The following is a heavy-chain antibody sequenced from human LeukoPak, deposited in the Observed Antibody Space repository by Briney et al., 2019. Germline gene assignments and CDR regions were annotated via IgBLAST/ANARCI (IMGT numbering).Heavy chain of an antibody. CDR3: ASVSIGEKWGSFDY. CDR2: ISTYNGNT. Sequence: ASVKVSCKASGYTFTNYAISWVRQAPGQGLEWMGWISTYNGNTNYAQKLQGRVTLTIDTSTTTAYLELRSLRPDDTAVYYCASVSIGEKWGSFDYWGQGTLVTVSS. CDR1: GYTFTNYA. J-gene: IGHJ4*02. V-gene: IGHV1-18*01. D-gene: IGHD3-16*01.